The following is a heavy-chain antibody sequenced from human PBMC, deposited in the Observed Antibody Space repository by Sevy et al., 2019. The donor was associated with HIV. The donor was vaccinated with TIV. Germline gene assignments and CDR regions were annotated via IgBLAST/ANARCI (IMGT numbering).Heavy chain of an antibody. CDR1: GFTFSSYS. CDR2: ISSSSSYI. V-gene: IGHV3-21*01. D-gene: IGHD2-2*01. CDR3: ARDEEYQLLVGFFYYYYGMDV. Sequence: GGSLRLPCAASGFTFSSYSMNWVRQAPGKGLEWVSSISSSSSYIYYADSVKGRFTISRDNAKNSLYLQMNSLRAEDTAVYYCARDEEYQLLVGFFYYYYGMDVWGQGTTVTVSS. J-gene: IGHJ6*02.